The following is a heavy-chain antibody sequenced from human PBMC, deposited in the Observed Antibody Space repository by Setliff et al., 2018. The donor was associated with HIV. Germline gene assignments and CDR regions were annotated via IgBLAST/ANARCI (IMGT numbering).Heavy chain of an antibody. V-gene: IGHV4-39*07. D-gene: IGHD1-20*01. CDR2: LFYTGST. J-gene: IGHJ6*03. CDR1: GDSITSRNYH. CDR3: ARGIGTRYNYYMDV. Sequence: PSETLSLTCAVSGDSITSRNYHWDWVRQPPGKGLEWIGSLFYTGSTSCNPSLKSRVTISGDTSKNQFSLKLTSVTAADTAVYYCARGIGTRYNYYMDVWGIGTTVTVSS.